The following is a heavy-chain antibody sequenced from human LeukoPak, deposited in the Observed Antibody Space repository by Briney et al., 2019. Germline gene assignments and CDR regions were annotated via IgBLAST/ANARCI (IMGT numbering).Heavy chain of an antibody. CDR3: AKARSYYDFWSGYSLMYYFDC. D-gene: IGHD3-3*01. V-gene: IGHV3-23*01. J-gene: IGHJ4*02. CDR1: GFTFSSYA. CDR2: ISGSGGST. Sequence: GGSLRLSCAASGFTFSSYAMSWVRQAPGKGLEWVSAISGSGGSTYYADSVKGRFTISRDNSKNTLYLQMNSLRAEDTAVYYCAKARSYYDFWSGYSLMYYFDCWGQGTLVTVSS.